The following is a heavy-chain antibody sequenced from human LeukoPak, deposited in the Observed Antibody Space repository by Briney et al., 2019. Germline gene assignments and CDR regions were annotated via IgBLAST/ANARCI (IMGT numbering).Heavy chain of an antibody. CDR2: IKQDGSEK. Sequence: GGSLRLSCAASGFTFSNYWTSWVRQAPGKGLEWVANIKQDGSEKYYVDSVKGRFTISRDNAKNSLYLQMNSLRAEDTAVYYCARGMFYYGSGSDTGDYWGQGTLVTVSS. V-gene: IGHV3-7*05. CDR1: GFTFSNYW. J-gene: IGHJ4*02. CDR3: ARGMFYYGSGSDTGDY. D-gene: IGHD3-10*01.